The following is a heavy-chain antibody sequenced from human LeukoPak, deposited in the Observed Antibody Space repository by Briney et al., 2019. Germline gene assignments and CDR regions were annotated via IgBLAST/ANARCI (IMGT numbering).Heavy chain of an antibody. Sequence: PSETLSLTCTVSGGSISSYYWSWIRQPPGKGLEWIGYIYYSGSTNYNPSLKSRVTISVDTSKNQFSLKLSSVTAADTAVYYCARDVHYYDSSGYYFQYFQHWGQGTLVTVSS. V-gene: IGHV4-59*01. CDR2: IYYSGST. J-gene: IGHJ1*01. CDR3: ARDVHYYDSSGYYFQYFQH. CDR1: GGSISSYY. D-gene: IGHD3-22*01.